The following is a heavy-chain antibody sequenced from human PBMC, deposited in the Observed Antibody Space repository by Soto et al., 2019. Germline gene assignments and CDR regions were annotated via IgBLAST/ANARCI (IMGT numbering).Heavy chain of an antibody. J-gene: IGHJ4*02. V-gene: IGHV3-30-3*01. Sequence: QVQLVESGGGVVQPGRSLRLSCAASGFTFSNYAIHWVRQAPGKGLEWVAVISYDGSKKYYADSVKGRFTISRDNSKSTLYLQMNSLIVEDTAVYYCARAGEYREFDYWGQGTLVTVSS. CDR3: ARAGEYREFDY. D-gene: IGHD3-16*01. CDR1: GFTFSNYA. CDR2: ISYDGSKK.